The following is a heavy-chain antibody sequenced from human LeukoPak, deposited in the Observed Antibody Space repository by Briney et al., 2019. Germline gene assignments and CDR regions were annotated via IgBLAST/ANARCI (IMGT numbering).Heavy chain of an antibody. V-gene: IGHV1-18*01. CDR1: GYTFTSYG. J-gene: IGHJ5*02. CDR3: ARARKYYYDSSGQENWFDP. Sequence: ASVKVSCKASGYTFTSYGVSWVRQAPGQGLEWMGWISGYNGNTNYAQKLQGRVTMATDTSTTTAYMELRSLRSDDTAVYYCARARKYYYDSSGQENWFDPWGQGTLVTVSS. CDR2: ISGYNGNT. D-gene: IGHD3-22*01.